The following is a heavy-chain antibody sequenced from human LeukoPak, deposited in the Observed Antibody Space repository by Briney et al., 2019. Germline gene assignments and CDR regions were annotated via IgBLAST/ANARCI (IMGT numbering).Heavy chain of an antibody. V-gene: IGHV4-31*03. CDR1: GGSISSGGYY. J-gene: IGHJ5*02. CDR3: ASIRDYGDYVGVGWFDP. D-gene: IGHD4-17*01. Sequence: SETLSLTCTVSGGSISSGGYYWSWIRQHPGKGLEWIGYIYYSGSTYYNPSLKSRVTISVDTSKNQFSLKLSSVTAADTAVYYCASIRDYGDYVGVGWFDPWGQGTLVTVSS. CDR2: IYYSGST.